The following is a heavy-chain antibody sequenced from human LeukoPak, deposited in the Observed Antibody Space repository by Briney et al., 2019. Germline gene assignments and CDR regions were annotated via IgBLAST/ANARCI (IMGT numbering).Heavy chain of an antibody. V-gene: IGHV3-48*03. CDR1: GFTFSSYE. D-gene: IGHD5-24*01. CDR3: ARMMRDGYKSRTRHLDY. CDR2: ISSSGSTI. Sequence: PGGSLRLSCAASGFTFSSYEMNWVRQAPGKGLEWVSYISSSGSTIYYADSVKGRFTISRDNAKNSLYLQMNRLRAEDTAVYYCARMMRDGYKSRTRHLDYWGQGTLVTASS. J-gene: IGHJ4*02.